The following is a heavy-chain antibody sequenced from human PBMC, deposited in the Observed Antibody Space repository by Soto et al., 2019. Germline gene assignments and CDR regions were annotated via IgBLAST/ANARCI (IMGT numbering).Heavy chain of an antibody. CDR1: GFSFSSYA. CDR2: ISGSGGST. J-gene: IGHJ4*02. V-gene: IGHV3-23*01. CDR3: AKDKFYYYDSSGYSPVFDY. D-gene: IGHD3-22*01. Sequence: GGSLRLSCAASGFSFSSYAMSWVRQAPGKGLEWVSYISGSGGSTDYADSVKGRFTISRDNSRNTLYLQMNSLRAEDTAVYYSAKDKFYYYDSSGYSPVFDYWGQGTLVTVSS.